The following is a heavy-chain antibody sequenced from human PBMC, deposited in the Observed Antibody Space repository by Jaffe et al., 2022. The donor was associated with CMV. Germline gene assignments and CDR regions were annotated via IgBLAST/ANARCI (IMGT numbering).Heavy chain of an antibody. Sequence: QVQLQQWGAGLLKPSETLSLTCAVYGGSFSGYYWSWIRQPPGKGLEWIGEINHSGSTNYNPSLKSRVTISVDTSKNQFSLKLSSVTAADTAVYYCARGSRRLGRAYWGQGTLVTVSS. CDR2: INHSGST. CDR1: GGSFSGYY. D-gene: IGHD6-25*01. J-gene: IGHJ4*02. V-gene: IGHV4-34*01. CDR3: ARGSRRLGRAY.